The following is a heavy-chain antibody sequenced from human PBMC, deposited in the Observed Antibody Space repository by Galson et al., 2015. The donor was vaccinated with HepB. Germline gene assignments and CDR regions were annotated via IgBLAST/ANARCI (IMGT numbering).Heavy chain of an antibody. D-gene: IGHD2-15*01. J-gene: IGHJ3*02. CDR2: IYSGGST. V-gene: IGHV3-53*01. CDR1: GFTVSSNY. Sequence: SLRLSCAASGFTVSSNYMSWVRQAPGKGLEWVSVIYSGGSTYYADSVKGRFTISRDNSKNTLYLQMNSLRAEDTAVYYCARGYCSGGSCYPDAFDIWGQGTMVTVSS. CDR3: ARGYCSGGSCYPDAFDI.